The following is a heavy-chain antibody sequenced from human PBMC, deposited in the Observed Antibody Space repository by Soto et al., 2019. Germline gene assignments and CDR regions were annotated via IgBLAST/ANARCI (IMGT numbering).Heavy chain of an antibody. CDR2: IYHSGST. J-gene: IGHJ4*02. V-gene: IGHV4-30-2*01. CDR1: GASISSGGNS. D-gene: IGHD5-12*01. CDR3: ARGGYSGFDFDFDH. Sequence: SETLSLTCTVSGASISSGGNSWSWIRRPPGKALEWIGYIYHSGSTYYNPSLKSRVSISAGRSKNQISLRLRSVTAADTAVYYCARGGYSGFDFDFDHWGQGTLVTVSS.